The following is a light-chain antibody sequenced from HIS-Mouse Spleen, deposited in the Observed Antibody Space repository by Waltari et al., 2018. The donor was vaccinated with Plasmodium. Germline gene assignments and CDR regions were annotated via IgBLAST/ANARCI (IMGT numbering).Light chain of an antibody. CDR1: ALPTKY. V-gene: IGLV3-10*01. CDR2: EDS. CDR3: YSTDSSGNHRV. J-gene: IGLJ3*02. Sequence: SYELTQPPSVSVSPGQTARITCSGDALPTKYAYWYQQQSGQATVLVSYEDSKRPSGTPERFSGSSSGTMATLTISGAQVEDEADYYCYSTDSSGNHRVFGGGTKLTVL.